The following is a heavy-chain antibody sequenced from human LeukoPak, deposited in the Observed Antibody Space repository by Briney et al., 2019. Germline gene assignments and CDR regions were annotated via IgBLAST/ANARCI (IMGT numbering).Heavy chain of an antibody. CDR2: ISGSGGST. Sequence: ETLSLTCTVSGGSISSYYWSWVRQAPGKGLEWVSAISGSGGSTYYADSVKGRFTISRDNSKNTLYLQMNSLRAEDTAVYYCAKSARASSWLHHYWGQGTLVTVSS. V-gene: IGHV3-23*01. CDR3: AKSARASSWLHHY. D-gene: IGHD6-13*01. CDR1: GGSISSYY. J-gene: IGHJ4*02.